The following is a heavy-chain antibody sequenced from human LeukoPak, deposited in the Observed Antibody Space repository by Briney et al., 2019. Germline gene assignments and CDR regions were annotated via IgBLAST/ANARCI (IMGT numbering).Heavy chain of an antibody. CDR2: IYHSGST. Sequence: SETLSLTCTVSGYSISSGYYWGWIRQPSGKGLEWIGSIYHSGSTYYNPSLKSRVTISVDTSKNQFSLKLSSVTAADTAVYYCARDRRGYSSRDFDYWGQGTLVTVSS. CDR1: GYSISSGYY. J-gene: IGHJ4*02. D-gene: IGHD6-13*01. V-gene: IGHV4-38-2*02. CDR3: ARDRRGYSSRDFDY.